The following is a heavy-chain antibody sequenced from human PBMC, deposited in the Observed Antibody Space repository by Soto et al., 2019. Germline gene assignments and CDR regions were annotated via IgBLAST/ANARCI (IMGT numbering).Heavy chain of an antibody. D-gene: IGHD6-13*01. CDR2: ISSSTSHT. V-gene: IGHV3-11*05. J-gene: IGHJ4*02. CDR1: GFTFSDYY. CDR3: ARGRGAAADYCDF. Sequence: QVQLVESGGGLVKPGGSLRLSCAVSGFTFSDYYMTWLRQAPGKGLEWVSYISSSTSHTNYADSVKGRFTISRDNAKNSLFLKMNSLRAEDTAVYYCARGRGAAADYCDFWGQGTLVTVSS.